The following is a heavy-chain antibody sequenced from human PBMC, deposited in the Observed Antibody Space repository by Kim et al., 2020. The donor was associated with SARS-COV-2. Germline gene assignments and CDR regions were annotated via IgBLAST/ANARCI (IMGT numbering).Heavy chain of an antibody. V-gene: IGHV3-23*01. CDR3: AKGDYYGSGRFDY. D-gene: IGHD3-10*01. J-gene: IGHJ4*02. Sequence: YADSGKGRFHISRDNSKNTLYLQMNSLRAEDTAVYYCAKGDYYGSGRFDYWGQGTLVTVSS.